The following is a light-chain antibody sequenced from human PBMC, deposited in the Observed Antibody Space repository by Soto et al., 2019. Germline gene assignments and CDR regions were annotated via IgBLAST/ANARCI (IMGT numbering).Light chain of an antibody. V-gene: IGKV3-20*01. CDR2: DAS. Sequence: EVVLTQSPGTLSLSPGDRATLSCRAIQSVSRSYLAWYQQKPGQSPRLLIYDASSRATGIPDRFSGSGSGTDFTLTISRLEPEDFAVYYCQQYQFGTSQAFGQGTKVDIK. J-gene: IGKJ1*01. CDR1: QSVSRSY. CDR3: QQYQFGTSQA.